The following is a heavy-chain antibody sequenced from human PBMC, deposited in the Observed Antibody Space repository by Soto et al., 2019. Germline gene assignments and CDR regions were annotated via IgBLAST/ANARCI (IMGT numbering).Heavy chain of an antibody. CDR3: TRPRQQLPTYYYYYYMDV. Sequence: PGGSLRLSCVGPGLTFSDHYMDWVRQAPGKGLEWVGLKRSKAYGDTTEYAASVKGRFTISRDDSKSIAYLQMNSLKTEDTAVYYCTRPRQQLPTYYYYYYMDVWGKGATVTVSS. D-gene: IGHD6-13*01. V-gene: IGHV3-49*04. CDR2: KRSKAYGDTT. J-gene: IGHJ6*03. CDR1: GLTFSDHY.